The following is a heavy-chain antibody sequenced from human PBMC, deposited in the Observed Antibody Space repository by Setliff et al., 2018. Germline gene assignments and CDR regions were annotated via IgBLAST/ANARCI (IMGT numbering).Heavy chain of an antibody. J-gene: IGHJ5*02. CDR1: GYSFTRYW. Sequence: PGESLKISCKGSGYSFTRYWIVWVRQMPGKGLEWMGIIYPGDSITRYSPSFQGQVTISVDKSINTAYLQWSSLRASDTAIYYCARHPYYYGSGTYLDNNNRWFDPWGQGTLVTVSS. CDR2: IYPGDSIT. V-gene: IGHV5-51*01. D-gene: IGHD3-10*01. CDR3: ARHPYYYGSGTYLDNNNRWFDP.